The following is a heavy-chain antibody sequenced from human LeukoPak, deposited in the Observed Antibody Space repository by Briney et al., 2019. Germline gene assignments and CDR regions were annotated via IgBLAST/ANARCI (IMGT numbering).Heavy chain of an antibody. CDR3: ARDAQFIVVVPAAKLNYMDV. J-gene: IGHJ6*03. D-gene: IGHD2-2*01. CDR1: GYIFTGYY. V-gene: IGHV1-2*02. Sequence: ASVKVSCKASGYIFTGYYIHWVRQAPGQGLEWMGWINPNSGATNYAQKFQGRVIMTRDTSISTAYMEVRRLGSDDTAVYYCARDAQFIVVVPAAKLNYMDVWGKGTTVTVSS. CDR2: INPNSGAT.